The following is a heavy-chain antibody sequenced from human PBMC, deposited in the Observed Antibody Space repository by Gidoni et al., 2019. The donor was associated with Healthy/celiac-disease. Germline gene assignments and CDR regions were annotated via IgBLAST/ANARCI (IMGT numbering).Heavy chain of an antibody. Sequence: EVQLLESGGGLVQPGGSLRLSCAASGFTFSSYAMSWVRQAPGKGLEWVSAISGSGGSTYYADSVKGRFTISRDNSKNTLYLQMNSLRAEDTAVYYCAKDPEFSSVVVPAVFFDYWGQGTLVTVSS. CDR1: GFTFSSYA. D-gene: IGHD2-2*01. CDR3: AKDPEFSSVVVPAVFFDY. J-gene: IGHJ4*02. CDR2: ISGSGGST. V-gene: IGHV3-23*01.